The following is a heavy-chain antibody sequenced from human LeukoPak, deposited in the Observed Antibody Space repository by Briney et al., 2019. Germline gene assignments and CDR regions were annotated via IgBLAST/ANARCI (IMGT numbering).Heavy chain of an antibody. V-gene: IGHV4-59*08. J-gene: IGHJ4*02. D-gene: IGHD2-15*01. Sequence: PSETLSLTCTVSGGSISNYYWSWIRQPPGKGLEWIGYIYYSGSTNYNPSLKSRVTISVDTSKNYFSLKLSSVTAADTAVYYCARRSEFDNTHYHYFDYWGQGALVTVSS. CDR3: ARRSEFDNTHYHYFDY. CDR2: IYYSGST. CDR1: GGSISNYY.